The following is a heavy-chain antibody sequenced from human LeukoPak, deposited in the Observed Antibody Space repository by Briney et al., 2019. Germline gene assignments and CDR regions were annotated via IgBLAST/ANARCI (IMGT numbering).Heavy chain of an antibody. CDR3: ARDNPETYDFWSGILAGDWYFDL. J-gene: IGHJ2*01. CDR2: INPNSGGT. V-gene: IGHV1-2*02. CDR1: GYTFTGYY. Sequence: ASVKVSCKASGYTFTGYYLHWVRQAPGQGLDWMGWINPNSGGTTYAQEFRGRVTMTRDTSTSTVYMELSSLRSEDTAVYYCARDNPETYDFWSGILAGDWYFDLWGRGTLVTVSS. D-gene: IGHD3-3*01.